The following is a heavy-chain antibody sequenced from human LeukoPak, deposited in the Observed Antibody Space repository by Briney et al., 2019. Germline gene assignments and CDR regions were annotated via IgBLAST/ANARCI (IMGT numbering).Heavy chain of an antibody. CDR3: VSDDRSYNFDH. V-gene: IGHV3-13*01. Sequence: AGGSLRLSCAASGFTFSDYDMHWVRQVTGKGLEWVSGISKTGDTYYAGSAKGRFTISRDNAEKTVYLQMKSLRAEDAAVYYCVSDDRSYNFDHWGQGTLVTVSS. CDR2: ISKTGDT. D-gene: IGHD1-26*01. J-gene: IGHJ5*02. CDR1: GFTFSDYD.